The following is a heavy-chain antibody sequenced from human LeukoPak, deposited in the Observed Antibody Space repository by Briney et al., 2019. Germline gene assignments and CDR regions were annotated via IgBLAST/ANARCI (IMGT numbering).Heavy chain of an antibody. V-gene: IGHV5-51*01. CDR2: IYPGDSDT. D-gene: IGHD3-3*01. J-gene: IGHJ4*02. Sequence: GASLQISCKGSGYSFTSYWIGWVRQMPGKGLEWMGIIYPGDSDTRYSPSFQGQVTISADKSISTAYLQWSSLKASDTAMYYCARSLRFLEWLYDYWGQGTLVTVSS. CDR1: GYSFTSYW. CDR3: ARSLRFLEWLYDY.